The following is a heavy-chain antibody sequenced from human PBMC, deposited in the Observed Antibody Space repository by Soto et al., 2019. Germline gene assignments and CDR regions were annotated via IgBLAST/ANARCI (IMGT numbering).Heavy chain of an antibody. J-gene: IGHJ5*02. V-gene: IGHV4-34*01. CDR1: GGSFSGYY. D-gene: IGHD3-16*01. CDR2: INHSGST. CDR3: ARGRPLIT. Sequence: SETLSLTCAVYGGSFSGYYWSWIRQPPGEGLEWIGEINHSGSTNYIPSLKRRVTISVDTSKNQFSLKLSSVTAADTAVYYCARGRPLITWGQGTLVTVSS.